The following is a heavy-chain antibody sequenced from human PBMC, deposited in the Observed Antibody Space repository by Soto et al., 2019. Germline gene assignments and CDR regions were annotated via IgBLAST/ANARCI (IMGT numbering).Heavy chain of an antibody. CDR3: ATAGDDCSTTTCYVIDY. D-gene: IGHD2-2*01. V-gene: IGHV1-3*01. J-gene: IGHJ4*02. CDR1: GYTFTSYA. CDR2: INAGNGYT. Sequence: ASVKVSCKASGYTFTSYAMHWVRQAPGQRLEWMGWINAGNGYTKYSQKFQGRVTVTRDTSASTAYMELSSLRSEDTAVYYCATAGDDCSTTTCYVIDYWGRGTLITVCS.